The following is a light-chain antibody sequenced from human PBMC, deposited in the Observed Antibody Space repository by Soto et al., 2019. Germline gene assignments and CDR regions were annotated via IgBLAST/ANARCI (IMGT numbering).Light chain of an antibody. CDR2: YDS. J-gene: IGLJ2*01. CDR3: QVWDSSSDHVV. V-gene: IGLV3-21*04. CDR1: NIGGKT. Sequence: SYELTQPPSVSVAPGKTARITCGGNNIGGKTVQWFQQRPGQAPVLVIYYDSDRPSGIPERISGSNSGNTATLTISRVEAGDEADYYCQVWDSSSDHVVFGGGTKLTVL.